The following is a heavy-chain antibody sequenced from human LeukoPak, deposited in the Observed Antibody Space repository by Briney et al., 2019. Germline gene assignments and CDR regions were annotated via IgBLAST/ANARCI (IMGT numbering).Heavy chain of an antibody. CDR2: INHSGST. J-gene: IGHJ3*02. D-gene: IGHD1-26*01. V-gene: IGHV4-34*01. Sequence: PSETLSLTCAVYGGSFSGYYWSWIRQPPGKGLEWIGEINHSGSTNYNPSLKSRVTISVDTSKNQFSLKPSSVTAADTAVYYCAREGVQGGKYDVFDIWGQGTMVTVSS. CDR1: GGSFSGYY. CDR3: AREGVQGGKYDVFDI.